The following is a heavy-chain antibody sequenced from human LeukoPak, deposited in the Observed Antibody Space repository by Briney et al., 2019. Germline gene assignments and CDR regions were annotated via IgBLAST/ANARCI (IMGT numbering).Heavy chain of an antibody. V-gene: IGHV3-11*04. J-gene: IGHJ4*02. Sequence: GGSLRLSCVASGFTFSNYWMSWVRQAPGKGLEWVSYISSSGSTIYYADSVKGRFTISRDNAKNSLYLQMNSLRAEDTAVYYCARSNYYDSSGWGYWGQGTLVTVSS. CDR3: ARSNYYDSSGWGY. CDR1: GFTFSNYW. CDR2: ISSSGSTI. D-gene: IGHD3-22*01.